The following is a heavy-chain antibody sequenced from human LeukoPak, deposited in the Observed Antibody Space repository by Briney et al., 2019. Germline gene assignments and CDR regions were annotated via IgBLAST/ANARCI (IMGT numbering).Heavy chain of an antibody. Sequence: GESLRISSKGSGYSFFSYWSCWVRQMPGKGLEWMGRIDPSDSYTNYSPSFQGHVTISADKSINTAYLQWSSLKASDTAMYYCARHYNGSSGGLDSWGQGALVTVSS. CDR3: ARHYNGSSGGLDS. D-gene: IGHD3-22*01. V-gene: IGHV5-10-1*01. CDR1: GYSFFSYW. CDR2: IDPSDSYT. J-gene: IGHJ4*02.